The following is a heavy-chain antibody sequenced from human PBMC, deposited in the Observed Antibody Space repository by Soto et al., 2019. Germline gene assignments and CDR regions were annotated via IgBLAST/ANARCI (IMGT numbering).Heavy chain of an antibody. CDR1: GGSISSYY. V-gene: IGHV4-59*01. CDR2: IYYSGST. J-gene: IGHJ4*02. D-gene: IGHD6-13*01. CDR3: ARGDSSSWYPPFDY. Sequence: SETLSLTCTVSGGSISSYYWSWIRQPPGKGLEWIGYIYYSGSTNYNPSLKSRVTISVDTSKNQFSLKLSSVTAADTAVYYCARGDSSSWYPPFDYWGQGTLVTVSS.